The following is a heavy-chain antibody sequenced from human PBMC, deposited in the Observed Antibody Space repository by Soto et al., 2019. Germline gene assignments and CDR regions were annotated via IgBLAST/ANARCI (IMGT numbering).Heavy chain of an antibody. D-gene: IGHD6-19*01. J-gene: IGHJ4*02. CDR1: GDSVSSNSSS. CDR3: TRESMSGWSDY. V-gene: IGHV6-1*01. Sequence: SQTLSLPCAISGDSVSSNSSSCNCIRQSPSRGLEWLGRTYYRSKWYNDYSVYMKSRISIDPDTSKNQLSLQLTSVTPEDTAVYYCTRESMSGWSDYWGPGTLVTVSS. CDR2: TYYRSKWYN.